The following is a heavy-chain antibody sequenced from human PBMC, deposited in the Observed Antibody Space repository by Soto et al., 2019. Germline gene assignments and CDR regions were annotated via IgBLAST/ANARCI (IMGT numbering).Heavy chain of an antibody. CDR1: GFTFSSYA. Sequence: PGGSLRLSCAASGFTFSSYAMHWVRQAPGKGLEWVAVISYDGSNKYYADSVKGRFTISRDNSKNTLYLQMNSLRAEDTAVYYCARGDADGYSYGYDFDYWGQGTLVTVSS. CDR2: ISYDGSNK. J-gene: IGHJ4*02. V-gene: IGHV3-30-3*01. CDR3: ARGDADGYSYGYDFDY. D-gene: IGHD5-18*01.